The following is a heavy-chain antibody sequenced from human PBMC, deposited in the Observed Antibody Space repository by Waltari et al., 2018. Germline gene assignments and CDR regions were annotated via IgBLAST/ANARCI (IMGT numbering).Heavy chain of an antibody. J-gene: IGHJ4*02. D-gene: IGHD2-2*01. CDR2: VHHSGKT. CDR3: AGDRAIGLFFDY. V-gene: IGHV4-4*02. CDR1: GDSISGNYW. Sequence: QVQLQESGQGLVKPSGTLSLTCAVSGDSISGNYWWSWVRQSPAKGLEWIGQVHHSGKTHYNPSHQSRVAISVDKPKNQFSLNLNSVTAADTAIYYCAGDRAIGLFFDYWGRGTLVTVSS.